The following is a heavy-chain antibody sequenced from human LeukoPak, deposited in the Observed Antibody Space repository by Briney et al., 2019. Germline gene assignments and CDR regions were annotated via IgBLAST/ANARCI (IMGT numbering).Heavy chain of an antibody. CDR1: GFTFSSFP. V-gene: IGHV3-23*01. D-gene: IGHD6-25*01. CDR2: ITGRGGNT. Sequence: GGSLRLSCAASGFTFSSFPMSRVRQAPGKGLQWVSGITGRGGNTYYADSVEGRFTISRDNSKNTLSLQMDSLRAEDTAIYYCARDRAAFDSWGQGTLVTVSS. J-gene: IGHJ4*02. CDR3: ARDRAAFDS.